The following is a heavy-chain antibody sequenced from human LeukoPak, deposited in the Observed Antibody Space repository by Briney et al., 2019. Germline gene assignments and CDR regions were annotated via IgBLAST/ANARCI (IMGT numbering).Heavy chain of an antibody. CDR3: ARGRPSGDYFDF. CDR2: LNPSGTI. V-gene: IGHV4-61*02. Sequence: PSETLSLTCSVSGDSISRNSHYWCWIRQSAGKGLEWSGRLNPSGTIDYNPSLRSRLTMSLDSSENKLSLKLSSVTAADTALYYCARGRPSGDYFDFWGQGALVTVSS. J-gene: IGHJ4*02. D-gene: IGHD4-17*01. CDR1: GDSISRNSHY.